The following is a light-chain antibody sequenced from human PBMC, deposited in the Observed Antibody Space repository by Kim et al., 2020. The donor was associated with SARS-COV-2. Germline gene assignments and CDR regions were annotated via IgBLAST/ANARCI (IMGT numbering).Light chain of an antibody. CDR1: SRDVGGYNY. CDR3: SSYTSSNTVV. J-gene: IGLJ2*01. V-gene: IGLV2-14*03. CDR2: DVS. Sequence: GQSITSSCTGTSRDVGGYNYVSWYQQHPGKAPKLMIYDVSNRPSGVSSRFSGSKSGNTASLTISGLQAEDEADYYCSSYTSSNTVVFGGGTQLTVL.